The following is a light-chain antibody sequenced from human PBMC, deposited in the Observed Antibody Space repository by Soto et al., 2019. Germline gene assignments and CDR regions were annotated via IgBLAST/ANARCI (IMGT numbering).Light chain of an antibody. CDR2: GAS. CDR1: QSVRSSY. V-gene: IGKV3-20*01. J-gene: IGKJ1*01. CDR3: QQYISSPLT. Sequence: EIVLTQSPGTLSLSPGERATLSCRASQSVRSSYLTWYQQKPGQAPRLLIYGASSRATGIPDRFSGSGSGTDFTLTISSLQPEDFAVYYCQQYISSPLTFGQGTKVDIK.